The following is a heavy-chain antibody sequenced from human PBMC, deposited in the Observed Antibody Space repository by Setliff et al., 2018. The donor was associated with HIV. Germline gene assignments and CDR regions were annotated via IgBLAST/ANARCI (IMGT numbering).Heavy chain of an antibody. CDR2: INPNSGVT. Sequence: ASVKVSCKASGYTFSDYFIHWVRQAPGQALEWMGRINPNSGVTTYAQNFQGRVAMTRDTSINTSYLELTRLRSEDTAVYYCARSLQWGCSSTTCYVGYWGQGTLVTVSS. V-gene: IGHV1-2*06. CDR1: GYTFSDYF. D-gene: IGHD2-2*01. J-gene: IGHJ4*02. CDR3: ARSLQWGCSSTTCYVGY.